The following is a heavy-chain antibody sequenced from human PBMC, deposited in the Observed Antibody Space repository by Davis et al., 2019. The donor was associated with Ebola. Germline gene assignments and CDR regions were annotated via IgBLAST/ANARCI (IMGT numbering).Heavy chain of an antibody. CDR3: ARRYLRGWYFDL. D-gene: IGHD3-9*01. CDR1: GVSITSHY. Sequence: SETLSLTCTVSGVSITSHYWSWIRQSPGRGLEWNGYKFDSGPSNYNPSLQSRVTISIDTSKNQFSLKLTSVTAADTAVYYGARRYLRGWYFDLWGRGTLVTVSA. V-gene: IGHV4-59*11. J-gene: IGHJ2*01. CDR2: KFDSGPS.